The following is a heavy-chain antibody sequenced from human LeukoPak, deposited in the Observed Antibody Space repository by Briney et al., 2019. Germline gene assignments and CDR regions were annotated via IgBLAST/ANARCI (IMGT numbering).Heavy chain of an antibody. V-gene: IGHV4-39*01. D-gene: IGHD3-3*01. J-gene: IGHJ4*02. Sequence: PSETLSLTCTVSGGSISSSSYYWGWIRLPPGKGLEWIGSIYYSGSTYYNPSLKSRVTISVDTSKNQFSLKLSSVTAADTAVYYCARLEGLWSGYRIDYWGQGTLVTVSS. CDR2: IYYSGST. CDR1: GGSISSSSYY. CDR3: ARLEGLWSGYRIDY.